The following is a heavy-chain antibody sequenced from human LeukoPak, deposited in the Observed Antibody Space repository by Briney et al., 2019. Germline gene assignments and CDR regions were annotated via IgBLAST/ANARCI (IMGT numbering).Heavy chain of an antibody. CDR2: ISAYNGNT. CDR1: GYTFTSYG. J-gene: IGHJ5*02. D-gene: IGHD2-2*01. CDR3: ARDQRQLLMHWFDP. V-gene: IGHV1-18*04. Sequence: ASVKVSCKASGYTFTSYGISWVRQAPGQRLEWMGWISAYNGNTNYAQKLQGRVTMTTGTSTSTAYMELRSLRSDDTAVYYCARDQRQLLMHWFDPWGQGTLVTVSS.